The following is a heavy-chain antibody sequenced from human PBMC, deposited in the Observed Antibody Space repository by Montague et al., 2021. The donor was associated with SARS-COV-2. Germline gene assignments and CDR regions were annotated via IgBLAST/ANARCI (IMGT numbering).Heavy chain of an antibody. J-gene: IGHJ6*02. CDR3: AGLQGDGSLYGMDV. CDR2: IYYSGNT. D-gene: IGHD5-24*01. Sequence: SETLSLTCTVSGGSISTYYWSWIRQPPGKGLECIGYIYYSGNTNYNPSLKSRVTISVDASKSQFSLKLSSVTAADTAVYYCAGLQGDGSLYGMDVWGQGTTVTVSS. V-gene: IGHV4-59*01. CDR1: GGSISTYY.